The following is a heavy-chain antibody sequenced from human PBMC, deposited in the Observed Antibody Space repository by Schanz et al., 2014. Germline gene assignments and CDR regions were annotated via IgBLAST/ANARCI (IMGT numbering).Heavy chain of an antibody. CDR1: GFTFSTYA. D-gene: IGHD3-10*01. V-gene: IGHV3-23*04. J-gene: IGHJ4*02. Sequence: EVQLVESGGGLVRPGGSLRLSCAASGFTFSTYAMAWVRQAPGKGLEWVSSINTGGDSTYYADSVKGRFTISRDNSRDTVYLQMNSLRADDTAMYYCARWFLIRGVILDSWGQGTLLTVSS. CDR2: INTGGDST. CDR3: ARWFLIRGVILDS.